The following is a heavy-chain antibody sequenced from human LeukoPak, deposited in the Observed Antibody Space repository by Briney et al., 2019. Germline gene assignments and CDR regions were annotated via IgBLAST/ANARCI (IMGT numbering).Heavy chain of an antibody. CDR1: GFTFSPYS. J-gene: IGHJ4*02. Sequence: QTGGSLRLSCVVSGFTFSPYSMNWVRQAPGKGLEWVAYISGRTSTIYYADSVYGRFTISRDNAKNSLYLQMNSLRAEDTAVYYCAKAGIYDYVWGSYLVDWGQGILVTVSS. CDR3: AKAGIYDYVWGSYLVD. D-gene: IGHD3-16*01. CDR2: ISGRTSTI. V-gene: IGHV3-48*01.